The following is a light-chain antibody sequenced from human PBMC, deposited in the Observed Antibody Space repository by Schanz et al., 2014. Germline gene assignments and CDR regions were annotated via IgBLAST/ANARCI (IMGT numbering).Light chain of an antibody. CDR1: QSVSSSY. Sequence: EIVMTQSPATLSVSPGERATLSCRASQSVSSSYLAWYQQKPGQAPRLLINGASTRATGIPARFSGGGSGTEFNLTISSLQSEDFAVYYCQQYGSSPPMYTFGQGTKLEIK. CDR2: GAS. J-gene: IGKJ2*01. CDR3: QQYGSSPPMYT. V-gene: IGKV3-15*01.